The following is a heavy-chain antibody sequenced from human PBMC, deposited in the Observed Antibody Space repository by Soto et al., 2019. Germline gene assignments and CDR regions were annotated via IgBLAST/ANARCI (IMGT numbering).Heavy chain of an antibody. CDR2: INPNSGGT. D-gene: IGHD6-19*01. J-gene: IGHJ4*02. CDR3: ARDTVAGNYFDY. V-gene: IGHV1-2*02. CDR1: GYTFTGYY. Sequence: EASVKVSCKASGYTFTGYYMHWVRQAPGQGLEWMGWINPNSGGTNYAQKFQGRVTMTRDTSISTAYMELSRLRSDDTAVYYCARDTVAGNYFDYWGQGTLVTVSS.